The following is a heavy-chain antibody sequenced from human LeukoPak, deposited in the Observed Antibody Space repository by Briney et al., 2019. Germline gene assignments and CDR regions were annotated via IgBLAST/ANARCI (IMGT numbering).Heavy chain of an antibody. CDR3: AGGKFPELPLPSAP. J-gene: IGHJ5*02. CDR2: INPNSGGT. V-gene: IGHV1-2*02. CDR1: GYTFTGYY. Sequence: ASVKVSCKASGYTFTGYYMHWVRQAPGQGLEWMGWINPNSGGTNYAQKFQERVTITRDMSTSTAYMELSSLRSEDTAVYYCAGGKFPELPLPSAPWGRETLFTVSS. D-gene: IGHD1-14*01.